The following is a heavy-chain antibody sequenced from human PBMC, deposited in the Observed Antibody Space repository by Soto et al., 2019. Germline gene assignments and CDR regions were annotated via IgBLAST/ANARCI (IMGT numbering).Heavy chain of an antibody. CDR1: GFTFLNYG. J-gene: IGHJ6*02. D-gene: IGHD2-2*01. Sequence: QVQLVESGGGVVQPGRSLRLSCEASGFTFLNYGMNWVRQAPGKGLEWVAVISYEGNDKYYSDSVKGRFTISRDNSKNTLYLQMNSLRADDTAVYYCAKGHCSGANCYRLFYYDGMDVWGQGTTVTVSS. CDR3: AKGHCSGANCYRLFYYDGMDV. CDR2: ISYEGNDK. V-gene: IGHV3-30*18.